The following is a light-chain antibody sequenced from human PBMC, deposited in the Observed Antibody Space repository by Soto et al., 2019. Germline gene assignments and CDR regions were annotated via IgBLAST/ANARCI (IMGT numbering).Light chain of an antibody. J-gene: IGLJ1*01. CDR1: SSDVGAYDF. V-gene: IGLV2-8*01. CDR3: QSYDSSLSGYV. Sequence: QSALTQPPSASGSPGQSVTISCTGTSSDVGAYDFVSWYQQHPDKSPKLILYEVAKRPSGVPDRFSGSKSGNTASLTVSGLQADDEADYYCQSYDSSLSGYVFGTGTKLTVL. CDR2: EVA.